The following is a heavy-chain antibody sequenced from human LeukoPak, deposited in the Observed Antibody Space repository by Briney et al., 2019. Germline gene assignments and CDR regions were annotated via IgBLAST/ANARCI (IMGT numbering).Heavy chain of an antibody. J-gene: IGHJ4*02. CDR1: GFTFSSYA. D-gene: IGHD3-9*01. Sequence: GGSLRLSCAASGFTFSSYAMSWVRQAPGKGLEWVSAISGSGGSTYYADSVKGRFTISRDNSKNTLYLQMNSLRAEDTAVYYCAKDQVYFDWLLGAFDYWGQGTLVTVSS. CDR2: ISGSGGST. V-gene: IGHV3-23*01. CDR3: AKDQVYFDWLLGAFDY.